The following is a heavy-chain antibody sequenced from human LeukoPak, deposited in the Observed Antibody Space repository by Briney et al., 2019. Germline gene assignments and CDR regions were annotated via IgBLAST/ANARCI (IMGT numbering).Heavy chain of an antibody. V-gene: IGHV1-69*13. CDR2: IIPIFGTA. J-gene: IGHJ4*02. CDR1: GGTFSSYA. CDR3: ARLPFPTTVTPESRFDY. Sequence: SVKVSCKASGGTFSSYAISWVRQAPGQGLEWMGGIIPIFGTANYAQKFQGRVTITADESTSTAYMELSSLRSEDTAVYYCARLPFPTTVTPESRFDYWGQGTLVTVSS. D-gene: IGHD4-11*01.